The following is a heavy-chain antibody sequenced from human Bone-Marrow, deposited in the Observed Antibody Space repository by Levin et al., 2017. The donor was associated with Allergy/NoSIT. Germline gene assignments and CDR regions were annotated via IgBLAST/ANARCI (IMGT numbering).Heavy chain of an antibody. CDR1: GGSVSSGSYY. J-gene: IGHJ4*02. CDR2: IYYSGST. CDR3: ARDRLGAYSGYELDY. D-gene: IGHD5-12*01. Sequence: PSETLSLTCTVSGGSVSSGSYYWSWIRQPPGKGLEWIGYIYYSGSTNYNPSLKSRVTISVDTSKNQFSLKLSSVTAADTAVYYCARDRLGAYSGYELDYWGQGTLVTVSS. V-gene: IGHV4-61*01.